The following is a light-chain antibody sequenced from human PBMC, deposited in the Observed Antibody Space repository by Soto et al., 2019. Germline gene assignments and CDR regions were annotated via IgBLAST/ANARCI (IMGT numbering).Light chain of an antibody. V-gene: IGKV3D-11*01. CDR3: QQYKNWPPLT. J-gene: IGKJ4*01. CDR2: DAS. Sequence: EIVLTQSPATLSLSPGERATLSCRASQGVSSYLAWYQQKPGQAPRLLIYDASNRATGIPARFSGSGPGTDFTLTISSLEPEDFAVYYCQQYKNWPPLTFGGGTKVEIK. CDR1: QGVSSY.